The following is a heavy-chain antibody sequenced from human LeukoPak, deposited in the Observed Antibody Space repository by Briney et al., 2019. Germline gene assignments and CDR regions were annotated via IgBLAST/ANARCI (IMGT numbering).Heavy chain of an antibody. J-gene: IGHJ6*02. Sequence: SGPVLVKPTETLTLTCTVSGFSLSNARMGVSWIRQPPGKALEWLAHIFSNDEKSYSTSLKSRLTISKDTSKSQVVLTITNMDPVDTATYYCARFYGDYVGSYYYGMDVWGQGTTVTVSS. D-gene: IGHD4-17*01. CDR1: GFSLSNARMG. V-gene: IGHV2-26*01. CDR2: IFSNDEK. CDR3: ARFYGDYVGSYYYGMDV.